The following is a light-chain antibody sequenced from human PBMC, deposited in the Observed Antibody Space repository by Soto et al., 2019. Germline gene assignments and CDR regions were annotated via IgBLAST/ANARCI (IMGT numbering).Light chain of an antibody. CDR2: EVT. V-gene: IGLV2-23*02. Sequence: QSALTQPASVSGSPGQSITISCTGTSSDVGSYNLVSWYQQYPGKAPKLMIYEVTKRPSVVSDRFSGSKSGNTASLTISGLQAEDEADYYCCSYAGGVIFGGGTKLTVL. J-gene: IGLJ2*01. CDR3: CSYAGGVI. CDR1: SSDVGSYNL.